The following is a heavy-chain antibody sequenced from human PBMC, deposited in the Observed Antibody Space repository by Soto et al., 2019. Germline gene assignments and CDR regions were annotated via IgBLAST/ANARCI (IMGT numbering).Heavy chain of an antibody. D-gene: IGHD3-22*01. Sequence: YGVAWVLQAPGKGLDWFSSISYSCRYTFYADSVTGRFTISRDNSKTTLYMQMNNLRAEDRAVYYCAKDLQIYFESRDYYSPFDYWGRGTLVTVSS. CDR1: YG. CDR3: AKDLQIYFESRDYYSPFDY. J-gene: IGHJ4*02. CDR2: ISYSCRYT. V-gene: IGHV3-23*01.